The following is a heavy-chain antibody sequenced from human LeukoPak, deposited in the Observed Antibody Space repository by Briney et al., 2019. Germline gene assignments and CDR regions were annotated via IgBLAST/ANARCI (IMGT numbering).Heavy chain of an antibody. CDR1: GFTFSSCA. Sequence: PGGSLRLSCAASGFTFSSCALSWVRQAPGKGLEWVTAISGSGGSTYYADSVKGRFTISRDNSKNTLYLQMNSLRAEDTAVYYCAKVRKYYYDSSGYYYFDYWGQGTLVTVSS. CDR2: ISGSGGST. D-gene: IGHD3-22*01. CDR3: AKVRKYYYDSSGYYYFDY. J-gene: IGHJ4*02. V-gene: IGHV3-23*01.